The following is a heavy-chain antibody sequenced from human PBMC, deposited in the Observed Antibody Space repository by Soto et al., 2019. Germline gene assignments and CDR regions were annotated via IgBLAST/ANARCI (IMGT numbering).Heavy chain of an antibody. CDR2: ISGSGGTT. CDR1: GVTFSNDA. Sequence: GGALRLSSEGSGVTFSNDAVRWVRQAPGKGLECVSAISGSGGTTYYADSVKGRFTISRDNSKNTLFLQMNSLRAEDTAVYYCAKSVYNWNDGFFDDWGEGTLVTVSS. D-gene: IGHD1-1*01. CDR3: AKSVYNWNDGFFDD. V-gene: IGHV3-23*01. J-gene: IGHJ4*02.